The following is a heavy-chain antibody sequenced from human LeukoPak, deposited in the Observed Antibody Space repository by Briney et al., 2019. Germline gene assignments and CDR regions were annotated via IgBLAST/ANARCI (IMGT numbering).Heavy chain of an antibody. CDR2: IYNGATI. V-gene: IGHV4-59*12. D-gene: IGHD6-19*01. CDR3: AREGGTGWPPDLWDF. Sequence: GSLRLSCAASGFTFSSYEMNWVRQAPGKGLEWVGTIYNGATIYYNPSLRSRVSLSADTSKNQFSLKLNSVTAADTAVYYCAREGGTGWPPDLWDFWGQGTLVTVSS. J-gene: IGHJ4*02. CDR1: GFTFSSYE.